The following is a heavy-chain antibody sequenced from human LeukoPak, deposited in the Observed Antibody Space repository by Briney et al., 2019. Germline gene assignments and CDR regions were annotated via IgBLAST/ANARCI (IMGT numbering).Heavy chain of an antibody. J-gene: IGHJ4*02. D-gene: IGHD2-2*01. V-gene: IGHV3-23*01. Sequence: PGGSLRLSCAVSGFTFSSYAMSWVRQAPGEGLEWVSAISGSGGSTYYADSVKGRFTISRDNSKNTLYLQMNSLRAEDMAVYYCAKGDLGYCSSTSCNDYWGQGTLVTVSS. CDR3: AKGDLGYCSSTSCNDY. CDR1: GFTFSSYA. CDR2: ISGSGGST.